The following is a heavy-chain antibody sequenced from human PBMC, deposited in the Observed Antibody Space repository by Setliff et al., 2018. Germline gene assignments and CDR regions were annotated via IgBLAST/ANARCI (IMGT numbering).Heavy chain of an antibody. CDR3: AREQWLDPPGYYYMDV. Sequence: SETLSLTCTVSGGSISSYYRSWIRQPAGKGLEWIGHIYIGGSANYNPSLKSRVTMSIDTSKNQFSLRLNSVTAADMAVYYCAREQWLDPPGYYYMDVWAKGTTVTVSS. J-gene: IGHJ6*03. CDR1: GGSISSYY. CDR2: IYIGGSA. V-gene: IGHV4-4*07. D-gene: IGHD6-19*01.